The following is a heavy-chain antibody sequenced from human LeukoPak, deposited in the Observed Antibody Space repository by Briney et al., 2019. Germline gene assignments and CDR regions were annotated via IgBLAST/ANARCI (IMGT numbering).Heavy chain of an antibody. CDR1: GFTFSSYA. CDR3: ATGAYCDH. CDR2: ISSSGGST. J-gene: IGHJ4*02. Sequence: PGGSLRLSCAASGFTFSSYAMSWVRQAPGKGLEWVSGISSSGGSTDYADSVKGRFTISRDNSKNTLYLQMNSLRAEDTAIYFCATGAYCDHWGQGTLVTVSS. V-gene: IGHV3-23*01.